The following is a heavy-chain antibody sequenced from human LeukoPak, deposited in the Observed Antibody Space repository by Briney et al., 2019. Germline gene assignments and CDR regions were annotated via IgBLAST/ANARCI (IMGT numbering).Heavy chain of an antibody. Sequence: GGSLRLSCAASGFSFSTYAMNWVRQTSGKGLEWVSRISDDGDTTHYTDSVRGRFTISRDNSKNTLYLQMNSLRAEDTAVYYCAKFKLIGSGYNDYWGQGTLVTVSS. CDR2: ISDDGDTT. CDR3: AKFKLIGSGYNDY. J-gene: IGHJ4*02. D-gene: IGHD3-10*01. V-gene: IGHV3-23*01. CDR1: GFSFSTYA.